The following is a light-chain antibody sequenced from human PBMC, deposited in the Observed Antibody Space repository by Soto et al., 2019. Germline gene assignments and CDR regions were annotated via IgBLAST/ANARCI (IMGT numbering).Light chain of an antibody. CDR2: WAS. CDR3: QQFYSTPVT. Sequence: DIVMTQSPDSLVVSLGERATINCKSSQSVLHSSNNQNFLAWYQQKPGQPPKLLIYWASTRESGVPDRFSGSGSGTDFTLTINRLQAEDVAVYYCQQFYSTPVTFGGGTKVEIK. V-gene: IGKV4-1*01. J-gene: IGKJ4*01. CDR1: QSVLHSSNNQNF.